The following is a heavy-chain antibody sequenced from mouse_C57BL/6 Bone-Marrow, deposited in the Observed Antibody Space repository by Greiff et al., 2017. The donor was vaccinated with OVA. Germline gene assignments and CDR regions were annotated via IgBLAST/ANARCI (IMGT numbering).Heavy chain of an antibody. CDR1: GYTFTSYW. J-gene: IGHJ2*01. CDR2: IDPSDSYT. D-gene: IGHD1-1*01. Sequence: QVQLQQPGAELVMPGASVKLSCTASGYTFTSYWMHWVKQRPGQGLEWIGEIDPSDSYTNYNQKFKGKSTLTVDKSSSTAYMQLSSLTSEDSAVYYCARLSTTVDYWGQGTTLTVSS. CDR3: ARLSTTVDY. V-gene: IGHV1-69*01.